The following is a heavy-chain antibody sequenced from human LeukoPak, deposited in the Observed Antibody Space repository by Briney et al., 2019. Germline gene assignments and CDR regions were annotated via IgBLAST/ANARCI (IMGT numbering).Heavy chain of an antibody. CDR2: ISGSGAGT. J-gene: IGHJ6*03. Sequence: GGSLRLSCAASGFTFSSYGMSWVRQAPGKGLEWVSGISGSGAGTYYADSVKGRFTISRDNSKNTLYLQMNSLRAEDTAVYYCAKGVYDFWSGYYTGYYYMDVWGKGTTVTVSS. D-gene: IGHD3-3*01. CDR1: GFTFSSYG. V-gene: IGHV3-23*01. CDR3: AKGVYDFWSGYYTGYYYMDV.